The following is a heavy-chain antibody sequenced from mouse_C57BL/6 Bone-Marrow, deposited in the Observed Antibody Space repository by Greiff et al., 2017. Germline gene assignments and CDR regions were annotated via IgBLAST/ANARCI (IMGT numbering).Heavy chain of an antibody. CDR1: GYTFTSYG. D-gene: IGHD1-1*01. V-gene: IGHV1-81*01. Sequence: QVQLQQSGAELARPGASVKLSCKASGYTFTSYGISWVKQRTGQGLEWIGEIYPRSGNTYYNEKFKGKATLTTDKSSSTAYMELRSLTSVDSAVDFCAIEITTVVEYAMDYWGQGTSVTVSS. J-gene: IGHJ4*01. CDR3: AIEITTVVEYAMDY. CDR2: IYPRSGNT.